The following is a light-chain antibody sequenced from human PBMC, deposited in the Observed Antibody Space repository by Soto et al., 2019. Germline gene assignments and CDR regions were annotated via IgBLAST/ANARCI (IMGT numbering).Light chain of an antibody. CDR2: SAS. J-gene: IGKJ2*01. Sequence: EIAMTQSPATLSVSPGERATLSCRASQSISTELAWYQQIPGQPPRLLIYSASTRATGVPARFTGSGSGSEFTLTLSGLRSEDFAIYYCQQGHNWPLTFGQGTRLEI. CDR1: QSISTE. CDR3: QQGHNWPLT. V-gene: IGKV3-15*01.